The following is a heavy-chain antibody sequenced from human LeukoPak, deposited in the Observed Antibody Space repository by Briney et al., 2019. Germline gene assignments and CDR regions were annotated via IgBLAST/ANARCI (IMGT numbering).Heavy chain of an antibody. CDR1: GFTFSSYA. D-gene: IGHD4-17*01. V-gene: IGHV3-23*01. J-gene: IGHJ4*02. Sequence: PGGSLRLSCAASGFTFSSYAMNWVRQAPGKGLEWVSVISGSGGTTYYADSVKGRFTISRDNSKNTLYLQMNSLRAEDTAVYYCAKEGYYGDEPDYWGQGTLVTVSS. CDR3: AKEGYYGDEPDY. CDR2: ISGSGGTT.